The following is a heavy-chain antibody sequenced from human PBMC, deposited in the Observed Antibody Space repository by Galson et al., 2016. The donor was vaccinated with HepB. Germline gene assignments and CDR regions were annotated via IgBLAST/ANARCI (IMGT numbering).Heavy chain of an antibody. D-gene: IGHD4-17*01. CDR1: GFSLSTSGVG. CDR3: AHRTVTAVTSPFNF. J-gene: IGHJ4*02. Sequence: PALVKPTQTLTLTCTFSGFSLSTSGVGVGWIRQPPGKALEWLAIIYWDDDKRYSPPLENRLTITKDTSKDQVVLTVTDMDPVDTATYYCAHRTVTAVTSPFNFWGQGALVTVSS. V-gene: IGHV2-5*02. CDR2: IYWDDDK.